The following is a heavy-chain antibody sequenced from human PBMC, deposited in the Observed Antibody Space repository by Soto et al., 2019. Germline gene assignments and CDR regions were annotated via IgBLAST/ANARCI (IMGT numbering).Heavy chain of an antibody. CDR1: NGFITNNQYW. J-gene: IGHJ6*02. V-gene: IGHV4-4*02. CDR3: AGGTDYRWVL. Sequence: QVQLQESGPGLVEPSGTLSLTCGVSNGFITNNQYWWSWVRQPPGKGLEWIGEIHHSGSTNYNPSFRSRVTMSVDTSKTQFSLNLNSPTAADAAVYYCAGGTDYRWVLWGQGTTVIVSS. D-gene: IGHD1-26*01. CDR2: IHHSGST.